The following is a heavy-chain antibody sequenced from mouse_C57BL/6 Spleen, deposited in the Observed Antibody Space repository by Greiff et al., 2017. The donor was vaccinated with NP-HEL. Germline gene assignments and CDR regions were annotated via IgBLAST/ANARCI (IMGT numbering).Heavy chain of an antibody. CDR3: ARHEDRYDYDRVYAMDY. V-gene: IGHV1-62-2*01. D-gene: IGHD2-4*01. CDR2: FYPGSGSI. J-gene: IGHJ4*01. Sequence: QVQLQQSGAELVKPGASVKLSCKASGYTFTEYTIHWVKQRSGQGLEWIGWFYPGSGSIKYNEKFKDKATLTADKSSSTVYMELSRLTSEDSAVYFCARHEDRYDYDRVYAMDYWGQGTSVTVSS. CDR1: GYTFTEYT.